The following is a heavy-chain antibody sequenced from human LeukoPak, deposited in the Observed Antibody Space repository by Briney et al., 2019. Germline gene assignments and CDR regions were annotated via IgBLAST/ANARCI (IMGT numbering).Heavy chain of an antibody. V-gene: IGHV3-7*03. D-gene: IGHD3-16*01. Sequence: GGSLRLSCAASGFTFSSYWMNWARQAPGKGLEWVASINHNGNVNYYVDSVKGRFTISRDNAKNSLYLQMSNLRAEDTAVYFCARGGGLDVWGQGTTVIVSS. J-gene: IGHJ6*02. CDR3: ARGGGLDV. CDR2: INHNGNVN. CDR1: GFTFSSYW.